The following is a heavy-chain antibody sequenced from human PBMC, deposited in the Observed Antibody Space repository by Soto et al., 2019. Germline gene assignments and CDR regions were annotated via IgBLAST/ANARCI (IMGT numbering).Heavy chain of an antibody. J-gene: IGHJ6*02. V-gene: IGHV1-8*01. CDR1: GYTFTSYD. CDR3: ARLASRYDFWSGYYNRQYYYYGMDV. CDR2: MNPNSGNT. Sequence: ASVKVSCKASGYTFTSYDINWVRQATGQGLEWMGWMNPNSGNTGYAQKFQGRVTMTRNTSISTAHMELSSLRSEDTAVYYCARLASRYDFWSGYYNRQYYYYGMDVWGQGTTVTVSS. D-gene: IGHD3-3*01.